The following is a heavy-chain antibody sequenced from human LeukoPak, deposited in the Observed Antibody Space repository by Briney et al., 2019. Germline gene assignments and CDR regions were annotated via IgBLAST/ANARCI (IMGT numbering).Heavy chain of an antibody. CDR1: GGSFSGYY. D-gene: IGHD3-10*01. CDR3: ARSRSRAYYGSGRAFDY. Sequence: SETLSLTCAVYGGSFSGYYWSWIRQPPGKGLEWIGEINHSGSTNYNPSLKSRVTISVDTSKNQFSLKLSSVTAADTAVYYCARSRSRAYYGSGRAFDYWGQGTLVTVSS. J-gene: IGHJ4*02. V-gene: IGHV4-34*01. CDR2: INHSGST.